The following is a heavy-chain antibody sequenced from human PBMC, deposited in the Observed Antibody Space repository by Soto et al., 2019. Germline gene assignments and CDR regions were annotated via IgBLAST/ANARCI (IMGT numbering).Heavy chain of an antibody. CDR1: GGSVSSGNYY. V-gene: IGHV4-61*01. CDR3: ASAATYYYDSSGYFQH. Sequence: SETLSLTCSVSGGSVSSGNYYWSWIRQPPGKGLEWIGYMSNSGNTNYNPSLKSRVTISLDTSKNQFSLNLSSVTAADTAVYYCASAATYYYDSSGYFQHWGQGTLVTVS. D-gene: IGHD3-22*01. CDR2: MSNSGNT. J-gene: IGHJ1*01.